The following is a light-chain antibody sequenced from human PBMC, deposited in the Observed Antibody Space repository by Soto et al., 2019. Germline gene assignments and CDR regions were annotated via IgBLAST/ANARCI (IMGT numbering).Light chain of an antibody. J-gene: IGKJ5*01. CDR3: PQYASPPCT. CDR2: GAS. CDR1: QGLSRK. V-gene: IGKV3-20*01. Sequence: IVRTRGPDTLSVPTGDRGTFSCRARQGLSRKLARYQQKYGQSPRLLIFGASRRATGISDRFSGSGSATDFSLTISRLEPEDFALYYCPQYASPPCTSAQGTRLDIK.